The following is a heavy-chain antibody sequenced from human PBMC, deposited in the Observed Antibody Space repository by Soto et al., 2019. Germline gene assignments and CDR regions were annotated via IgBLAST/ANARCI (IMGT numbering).Heavy chain of an antibody. V-gene: IGHV3-23*01. J-gene: IGHJ1*01. D-gene: IGHD3-3*01. CDR1: GFTFSSYA. Sequence: SCAASGFTFSSYAMSWVRQAPGKGLEWVSAISGSGGSTYYADSVKGRFTISRDNSKNTLYLQMNSLRAEDTAVYYCAKQVDFWSGYYGYFQHWGQGTLVTVSS. CDR2: ISGSGGST. CDR3: AKQVDFWSGYYGYFQH.